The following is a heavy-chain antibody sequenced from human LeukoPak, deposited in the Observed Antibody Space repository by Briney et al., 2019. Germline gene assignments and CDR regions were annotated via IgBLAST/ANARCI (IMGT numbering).Heavy chain of an antibody. CDR2: IYYSGST. J-gene: IGHJ5*02. V-gene: IGHV4-61*01. CDR3: ASPRSYYDSSGYYIS. CDR1: GGSVSSGSYY. Sequence: SETLSLTCTVSGGSVSSGSYYWSWIRQPPGKGLEWIGYIYYSGSTNYNPSLKSRVTISVDTSKNQFSLKLSSVTAADTAVYYCASPRSYYDSSGYYISWGQGTLVTVPS. D-gene: IGHD3-22*01.